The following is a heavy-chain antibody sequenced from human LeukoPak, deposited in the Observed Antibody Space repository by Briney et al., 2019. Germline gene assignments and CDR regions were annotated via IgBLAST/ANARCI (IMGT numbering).Heavy chain of an antibody. J-gene: IGHJ4*02. Sequence: GGSLRLSCAASGFTFSSYSMNWVRQAPGKGLEWVSSISSSSSYIYYADSVKGRFTISRDNAKNSLYLQMNSLRAEDTAVYYCASDGGSGSTRDYWGQGTLVTVSS. CDR3: ASDGGSGSTRDY. CDR1: GFTFSSYS. CDR2: ISSSSSYI. V-gene: IGHV3-21*01. D-gene: IGHD3-22*01.